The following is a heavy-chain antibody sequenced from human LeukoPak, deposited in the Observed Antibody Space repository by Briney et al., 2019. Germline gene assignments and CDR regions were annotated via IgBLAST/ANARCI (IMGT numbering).Heavy chain of an antibody. Sequence: GGSLRLSCAASGFTFRRYEMNWVRQAPGKGLEWIAYISSSGNIIYYLDSVKGRFTISRDNANSSLYLQMNSLSAEDTAVYYCARESSSDNDDYYHNPEYLQHWGQGTLVTVSS. V-gene: IGHV3-48*03. J-gene: IGHJ1*01. D-gene: IGHD3-10*01. CDR2: ISSSGNII. CDR1: GFTFRRYE. CDR3: ARESSSDNDDYYHNPEYLQH.